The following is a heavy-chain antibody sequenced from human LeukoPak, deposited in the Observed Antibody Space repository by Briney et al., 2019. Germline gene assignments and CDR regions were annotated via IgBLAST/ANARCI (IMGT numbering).Heavy chain of an antibody. Sequence: GGSLRLSCVASGFTFTSDAMNWVCQAPGKGLEWVSSTVSRGTTQYADSVKGRFTVSRDTSKNTLYLQMNSLRADDTAVYYCAKCSTSAYTTGWCNWIDPWGQGTLVTVSS. CDR2: TVSRGTT. J-gene: IGHJ5*02. V-gene: IGHV3-23*01. CDR1: GFTFTSDA. D-gene: IGHD6-19*01. CDR3: AKCSTSAYTTGWCNWIDP.